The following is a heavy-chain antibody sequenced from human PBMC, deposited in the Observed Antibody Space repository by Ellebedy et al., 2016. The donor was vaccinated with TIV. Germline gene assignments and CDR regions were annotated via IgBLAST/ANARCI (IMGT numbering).Heavy chain of an antibody. D-gene: IGHD3-16*01. V-gene: IGHV4-59*01. CDR2: FSNPGRT. CDR1: GASIRRSY. Sequence: MPSETLSLTCTVPGASIRRSYWSWTWHTPGKALERIGYFSNPGRTNYTPSLQSQVTISVDTSRNQLSLTMRSLTAAETTVYYCARVRRGSYGFWGQGTLLAVSS. J-gene: IGHJ4*02. CDR3: ARVRRGSYGF.